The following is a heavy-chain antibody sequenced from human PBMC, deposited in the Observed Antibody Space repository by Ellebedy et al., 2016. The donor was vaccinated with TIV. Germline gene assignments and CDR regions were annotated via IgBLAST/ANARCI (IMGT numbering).Heavy chain of an antibody. CDR3: ARGGPTTVTSPEFDP. J-gene: IGHJ5*02. V-gene: IGHV1-46*01. CDR2: INPRTGDT. D-gene: IGHD4-11*01. Sequence: ASVKVSCKASGYTLTTNYMHWVRQAPGQGLEWMGLINPRTGDTAYARNLQGRVTVTRDTSTNTVYMELSSLASDDTAVYYCARGGPTTVTSPEFDPWGQGTLVTVFS. CDR1: GYTLTTNY.